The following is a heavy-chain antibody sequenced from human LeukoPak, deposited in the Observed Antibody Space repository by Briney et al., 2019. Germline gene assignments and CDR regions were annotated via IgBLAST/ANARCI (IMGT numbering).Heavy chain of an antibody. CDR3: ARDRATQLLLSFDY. CDR1: GFTFSSYW. V-gene: IGHV3-7*01. CDR2: IKQDGSEK. J-gene: IGHJ4*02. D-gene: IGHD2-2*01. Sequence: GGSLRLSCAASGFTFSSYWMSWVRQAPGKGLEWVANIKQDGSEKYYVDSVKGRFTISRDNAKNSLYLQMNSLRAEDTAVYYCARDRATQLLLSFDYWGQGTLVTVSS.